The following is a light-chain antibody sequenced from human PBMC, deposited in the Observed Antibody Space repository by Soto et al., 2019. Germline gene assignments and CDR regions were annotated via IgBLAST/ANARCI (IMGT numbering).Light chain of an antibody. CDR2: KIF. V-gene: IGKV2-30*02. Sequence: DFVLTQSPFSLPVTLGQPASISCSSSQSLVLRDGNTYLNWFHQRPGQSPRLLIYKIFNRDSGVPDGFSGSGSGTDFTLKISRVEAEDVGVYYCLQASHWPYTFGQGTKLEIK. CDR3: LQASHWPYT. CDR1: QSLVLRDGNTY. J-gene: IGKJ2*01.